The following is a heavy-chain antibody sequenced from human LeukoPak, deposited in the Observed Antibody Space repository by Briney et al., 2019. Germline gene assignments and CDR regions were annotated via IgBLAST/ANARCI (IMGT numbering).Heavy chain of an antibody. CDR2: INPNRGGT. J-gene: IGHJ6*04. CDR1: GYTFTGYY. Sequence: ASVKVSCKASGYTFTGYYMHWVRQAPGQGLEWMGWINPNRGGTNYAQKFQGRVTLTRDPSISTAYMALSRLRSDATAVYYCPPFSLYYDSSGYYEHTMDVWGKGTTVTVSS. V-gene: IGHV1-2*02. CDR3: PPFSLYYDSSGYYEHTMDV. D-gene: IGHD3-22*01.